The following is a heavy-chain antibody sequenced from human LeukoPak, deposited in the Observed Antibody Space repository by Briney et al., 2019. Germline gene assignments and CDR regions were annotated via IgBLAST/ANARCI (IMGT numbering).Heavy chain of an antibody. CDR2: INHSGST. CDR3: ARGPRGYSYGPFLNGMDV. J-gene: IGHJ6*02. D-gene: IGHD5-18*01. CDR1: GGSFSGYY. V-gene: IGHV4-34*01. Sequence: SETLSLTCAVYGGSFSGYYWSWIRQPPGKGLEWIGEINHSGSTNYNPSLKSRVTISVDTSKNQFSLKLSSVTAADTAVYYCARGPRGYSYGPFLNGMDVWGQGTTVTVS.